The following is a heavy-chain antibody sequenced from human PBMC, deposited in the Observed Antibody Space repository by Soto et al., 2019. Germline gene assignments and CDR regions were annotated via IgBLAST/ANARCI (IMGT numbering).Heavy chain of an antibody. CDR2: IYPDDSET. V-gene: IGHV5-51*01. CDR3: ARGRHNRGAGYFDF. CDR1: GYNFRTFL. D-gene: IGHD6-25*01. J-gene: IGHJ4*02. Sequence: LGESLKISFSTSGYNFRTFLICWLRQMPGKGLEWMGFIYPDDSETKYSPSFEGQVTMSSDSYRSIAYLQWSSLQASDTAIYYCARGRHNRGAGYFDFLGQGTLLTVSS.